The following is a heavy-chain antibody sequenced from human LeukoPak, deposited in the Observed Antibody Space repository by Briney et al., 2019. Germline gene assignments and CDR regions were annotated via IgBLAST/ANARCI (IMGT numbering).Heavy chain of an antibody. J-gene: IGHJ4*02. CDR3: ARGDSSGPDY. D-gene: IGHD6-19*01. V-gene: IGHV3-33*01. CDR2: IWFDGSNK. Sequence: PGRSLRLSCAAPGFTFSSYGMHWVRQAPGKELEWVAVIWFDGSNKYYADPVKGRFTISRDNSKNPLYLQMNSLRAEDTAVYYCARGDSSGPDYWGQGTLVTVSS. CDR1: GFTFSSYG.